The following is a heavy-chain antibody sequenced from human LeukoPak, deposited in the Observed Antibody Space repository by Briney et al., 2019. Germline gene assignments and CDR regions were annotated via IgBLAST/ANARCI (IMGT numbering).Heavy chain of an antibody. CDR1: GLTFSSYG. D-gene: IGHD2-8*01. J-gene: IGHJ4*02. Sequence: GGSLRLSCAASGLTFSSYGMHWVRQAPGKGLEWVAFIRYDRSNKYYADSVKGRFPISRDNSKNTLYLQMNSLRAGDTAVYYCATPQGPARYYTSGQESFDYWGQGTLVTVSS. CDR3: ATPQGPARYYTSGQESFDY. CDR2: IRYDRSNK. V-gene: IGHV3-30*02.